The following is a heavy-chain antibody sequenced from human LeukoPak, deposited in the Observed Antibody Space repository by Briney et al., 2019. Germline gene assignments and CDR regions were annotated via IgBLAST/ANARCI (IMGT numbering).Heavy chain of an antibody. CDR1: GFTFSSYA. Sequence: GRSLRLSCAASGFTFSSYAMHWVRQAPGKGLEWVAVISYDGSNKYYADSVKGRFTISRDNAKNSLYLQMSSLRAEDTAVYYCARAKEDWGQGTLVTVSS. V-gene: IGHV3-30-3*01. CDR2: ISYDGSNK. J-gene: IGHJ4*02. CDR3: ARAKED.